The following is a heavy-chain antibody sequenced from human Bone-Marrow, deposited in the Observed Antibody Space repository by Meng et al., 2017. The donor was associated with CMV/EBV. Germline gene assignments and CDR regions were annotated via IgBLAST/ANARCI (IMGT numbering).Heavy chain of an antibody. V-gene: IGHV1-2*02. CDR2: INPNSGGT. D-gene: IGHD3-3*01. CDR1: GFTFSDYH. J-gene: IGHJ6*02. CDR3: ASCPPVTIFGVVIIRDCYYGMDV. Sequence: ASVKVSCKTSGFTFSDYHMHWVRQAPGQGLEWMGWINPNSGGTNYAQKFQGRVTMTRDTSISTAYMELSRLRSDDTAVYYCASCPPVTIFGVVIIRDCYYGMDVWGQGTTVTVSS.